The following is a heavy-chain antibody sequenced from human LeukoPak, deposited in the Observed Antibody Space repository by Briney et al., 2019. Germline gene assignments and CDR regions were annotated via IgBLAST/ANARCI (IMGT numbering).Heavy chain of an antibody. Sequence: GGSLRLSCAASGFTFSSHEMNWVRQAPGKGLEWVSCVSSSGSTTYYADSVKGRFTISRDNAKNSLYMHMNSLRAEDTGVYYCARSTGVLWFGDQIPPFDSWGQGTLVTVSS. V-gene: IGHV3-48*03. CDR1: GFTFSSHE. CDR2: VSSSGSTT. D-gene: IGHD3-10*01. CDR3: ARSTGVLWFGDQIPPFDS. J-gene: IGHJ4*02.